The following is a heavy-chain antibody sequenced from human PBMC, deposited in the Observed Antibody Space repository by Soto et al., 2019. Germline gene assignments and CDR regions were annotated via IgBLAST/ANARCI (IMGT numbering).Heavy chain of an antibody. J-gene: IGHJ6*03. CDR1: GFTFSSYA. CDR3: AKGASSSWYWNYYYYSYLDV. CDR2: ISGSGGST. Sequence: GGSLRLSCAASGFTFSSYAMSWVRQAPGKGLEWVSAISGSGGSTYYADSVKGRFTISRDNSKNTLYLQMNSLRAEDTAVYYCAKGASSSWYWNYYYYSYLDVWGKGTTVTVSS. D-gene: IGHD6-13*01. V-gene: IGHV3-23*01.